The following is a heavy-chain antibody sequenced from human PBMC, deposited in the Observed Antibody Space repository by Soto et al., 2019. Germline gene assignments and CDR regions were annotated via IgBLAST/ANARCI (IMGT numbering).Heavy chain of an antibody. Sequence: GGSLRLSCAASGFTFSSYGMHWVRQAPGKGLEWVAVISYDGSNKYYADTVKGRFTISRDNSKNTLYLQMNSLRAEDTAVYYCAKDHRRDIVATHFDYWGQGTLVTVSS. CDR2: ISYDGSNK. J-gene: IGHJ4*02. V-gene: IGHV3-30*18. CDR3: AKDHRRDIVATHFDY. CDR1: GFTFSSYG. D-gene: IGHD5-12*01.